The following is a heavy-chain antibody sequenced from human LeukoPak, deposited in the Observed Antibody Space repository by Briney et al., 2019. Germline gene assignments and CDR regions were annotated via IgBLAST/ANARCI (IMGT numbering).Heavy chain of an antibody. D-gene: IGHD6-19*01. Sequence: SETLSLTCAVSGSSMNSGYYWGWIRQPPGKGLEWIATFYHSGSTYYNPSLRGRVTISVDTSKNQVSLEMTSLTAADTAVYYCARDRPLLSGWSWFEPWGQGPLVTVSS. J-gene: IGHJ5*02. CDR3: ARDRPLLSGWSWFEP. CDR1: GSSMNSGYY. CDR2: FYHSGST. V-gene: IGHV4-38-2*02.